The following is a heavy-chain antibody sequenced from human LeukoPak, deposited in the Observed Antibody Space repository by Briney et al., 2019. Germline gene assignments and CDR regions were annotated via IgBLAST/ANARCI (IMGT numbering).Heavy chain of an antibody. CDR1: GGSISSYY. Sequence: SETLSLTCTVSGGSISSYYWSWIRQPPGKGLEWIGYIYYSGSTNYNPSLKSRVTISVDTSKNQFSLKLSSVTAADTAVYYCARTNHGYKDYYYYYMDVWGKGTTVTVSS. J-gene: IGHJ6*03. CDR2: IYYSGST. CDR3: ARTNHGYKDYYYYYMDV. V-gene: IGHV4-59*01. D-gene: IGHD5-24*01.